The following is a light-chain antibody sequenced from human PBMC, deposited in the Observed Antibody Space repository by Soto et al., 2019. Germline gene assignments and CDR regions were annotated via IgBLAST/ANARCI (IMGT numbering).Light chain of an antibody. CDR1: SSDVGGYNY. J-gene: IGLJ2*01. V-gene: IGLV2-14*01. CDR2: EVS. Sequence: QSALTQPASVSGSPGQSITISCTGTSSDVGGYNYVSWYQQHPGKAPKLMIYEVSNRPSGVSNRFSGSKSGNTASLTISGLQDEDEADYYCSSYTSSSAPVVFGGGTTLTVL. CDR3: SSYTSSSAPVV.